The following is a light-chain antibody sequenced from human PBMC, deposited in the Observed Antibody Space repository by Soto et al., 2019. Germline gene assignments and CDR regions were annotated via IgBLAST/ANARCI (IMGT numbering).Light chain of an antibody. CDR3: QQRSGWLLT. CDR1: QSVSSS. Sequence: EIVLTQSPATLSLSPGERATLSCRASQSVSSSLAWFQQKPGQPPRLLIYDASNRATGIPARFSGSGSGTDFTLTISSLEPEDFAVCYCQQRSGWLLTFGGGTKVQIK. J-gene: IGKJ4*01. CDR2: DAS. V-gene: IGKV3-11*01.